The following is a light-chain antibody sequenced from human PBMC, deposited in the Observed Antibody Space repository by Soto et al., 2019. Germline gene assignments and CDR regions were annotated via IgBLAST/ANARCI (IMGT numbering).Light chain of an antibody. CDR3: QAYDNSLGVSVL. V-gene: IGLV1-47*02. CDR1: SSNIGSNY. Sequence: QSALTQPPSASGTPGQRVTISCSGSSSNIGSNYVYWYQALPGTAPKLFIHSNHQRPSGVPDRFSGSKYGTSASLAISGLRSEDEADYYCQAYDNSLGVSVLFGGGTKLTVL. CDR2: SNH. J-gene: IGLJ3*02.